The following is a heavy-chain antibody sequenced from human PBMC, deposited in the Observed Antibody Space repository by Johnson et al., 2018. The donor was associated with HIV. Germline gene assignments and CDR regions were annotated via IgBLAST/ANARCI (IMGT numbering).Heavy chain of an antibody. CDR3: ARGGSRTTIFGVDINLGGFDI. D-gene: IGHD3-3*01. CDR2: IRYDGSNK. Sequence: QVQLVESGGGLVQPGGSLRLSCAASGFRFSSFEMIWVRQAPGKGLEWVAFIRYDGSNKYYADSVKGRFTVSRENAKNSLYLQMNSLRAGDTAVYYCARGGSRTTIFGVDINLGGFDIWGQGTRVTVSS. CDR1: GFRFSSFE. J-gene: IGHJ3*02. V-gene: IGHV3-30*02.